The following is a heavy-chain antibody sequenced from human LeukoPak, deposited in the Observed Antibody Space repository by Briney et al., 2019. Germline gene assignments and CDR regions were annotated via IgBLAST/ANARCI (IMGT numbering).Heavy chain of an antibody. CDR2: ISYDGSNK. Sequence: GGSLRLSCAASGFTFSSYAMHWVRQAPGKGLEWVAVISYDGSNKYYADSVKGRFTISRDNSKNTLYPQMSSLRAEDTAVYYCARDGLDILNYYYYYGMDVWGQGTTVTVSS. CDR3: ARDGLDILNYYYYYGMDV. V-gene: IGHV3-30*04. J-gene: IGHJ6*02. CDR1: GFTFSSYA. D-gene: IGHD3-9*01.